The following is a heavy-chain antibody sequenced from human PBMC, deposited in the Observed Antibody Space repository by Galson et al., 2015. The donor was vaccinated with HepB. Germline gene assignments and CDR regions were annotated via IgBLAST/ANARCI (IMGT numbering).Heavy chain of an antibody. J-gene: IGHJ4*02. CDR1: GFTFSSYA. CDR3: AKDPYYDSSGSGSNFDY. CDR2: ISGSGGST. V-gene: IGHV3-23*01. Sequence: SLRLSCAASGFTFSSYAMSWVRQAPGKGLEWVSAISGSGGSTYYADSVKGRFTISRDNSKNTLYLQMNSLRAEDTAVYYCAKDPYYDSSGSGSNFDYWGQGTLVTVSS. D-gene: IGHD3-22*01.